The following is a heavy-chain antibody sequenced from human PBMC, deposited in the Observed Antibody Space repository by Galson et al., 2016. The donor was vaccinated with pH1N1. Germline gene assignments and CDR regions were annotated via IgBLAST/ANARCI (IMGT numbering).Heavy chain of an antibody. CDR3: AREGANYYGSDRMDA. Sequence: SVKVSCKASGGIFNSHTISWVRQAPGQGLEWMGRISTLFGTANYAQNFMGRVTISADASTGTAYMELTNLTSQDTAVYFCAREGANYYGSDRMDAWGQGTTVTASS. CDR2: ISTLFGTA. D-gene: IGHD3-10*01. CDR1: GGIFNSHT. V-gene: IGHV1-69*13. J-gene: IGHJ6*02.